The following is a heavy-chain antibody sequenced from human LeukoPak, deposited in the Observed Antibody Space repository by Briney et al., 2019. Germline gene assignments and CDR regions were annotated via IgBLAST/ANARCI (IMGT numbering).Heavy chain of an antibody. D-gene: IGHD6-13*01. CDR1: GGSTSSGSYN. CDR3: ARDLYSSRTNDAFVI. Sequence: PSETLSLTCTVSGGSTSSGSYNWGWIRQPPGKGLEWIGSIYYSGSTYYNPSLKSRVTISIHTSKKQFSLKLSSVTAADTAVYYCARDLYSSRTNDAFVIWGQGTTVTVSS. V-gene: IGHV4-39*07. CDR2: IYYSGST. J-gene: IGHJ3*02.